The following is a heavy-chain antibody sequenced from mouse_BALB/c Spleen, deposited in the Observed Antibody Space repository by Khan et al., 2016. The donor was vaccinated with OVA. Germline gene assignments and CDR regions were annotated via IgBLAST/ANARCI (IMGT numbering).Heavy chain of an antibody. V-gene: IGHV5-6*01. Sequence: EVELVESGGDLVKPGGSLSLSCAASGFSFSTYGMSWVRPPPDKRLEWVATVSSGGSYTYYPASVSGRFTISRDNAKNTLYLQMSSLKSEDTAMFYCARLAYYYDSEGFAYWGQGTLVTVSA. CDR1: GFSFSTYG. CDR2: VSSGGSYT. J-gene: IGHJ3*01. D-gene: IGHD1-1*01. CDR3: ARLAYYYDSEGFAY.